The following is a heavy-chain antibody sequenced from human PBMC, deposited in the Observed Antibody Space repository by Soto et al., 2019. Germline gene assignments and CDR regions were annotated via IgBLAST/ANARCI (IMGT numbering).Heavy chain of an antibody. J-gene: IGHJ3*02. CDR1: GYTFTSYD. D-gene: IGHD3-22*01. Sequence: ASVKVSCKACGYTFTSYDINWLRQATGQGLEWMGWMNPNSGNTGYAQKFQGRVTMTRNTSISTAYMELSSLRSEDTAVYYCATGSLMSTMLVVVNGEAFEIWAQGKRDTV. CDR3: ATGSLMSTMLVVVNGEAFEI. CDR2: MNPNSGNT. V-gene: IGHV1-8*01.